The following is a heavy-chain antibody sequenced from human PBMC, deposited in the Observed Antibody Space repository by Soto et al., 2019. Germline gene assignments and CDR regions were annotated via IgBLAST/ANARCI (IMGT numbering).Heavy chain of an antibody. D-gene: IGHD5-12*01. J-gene: IGHJ5*02. Sequence: EVQLVESGGILVQPGGSLRLSCAGSGFTFNTYWLHWVRQASGKGLVWVSRINSDGTKTSYEDSVKGRFTISRDNAKNTVYLQSNSLRAEDTAVYYCATVATNSYNWLDPWGQGNLVTVSS. CDR3: ATVATNSYNWLDP. CDR1: GFTFNTYW. V-gene: IGHV3-74*01. CDR2: INSDGTKT.